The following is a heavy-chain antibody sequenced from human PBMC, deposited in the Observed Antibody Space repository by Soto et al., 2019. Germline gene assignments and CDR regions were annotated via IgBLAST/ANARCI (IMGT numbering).Heavy chain of an antibody. J-gene: IGHJ4*02. Sequence: QVQLVQSGAEVKKPGASVKVSCKASGYTFISYGISWVRQAPGQGLEWMGWISAYNGKTNYAQKLQGRVTMTTDTSMSTAYMELRSLRSDDTAVYYCARDFRAGIYYGSGSSIDYWGQGTLVTVSS. CDR3: ARDFRAGIYYGSGSSIDY. V-gene: IGHV1-18*01. D-gene: IGHD3-10*01. CDR1: GYTFISYG. CDR2: ISAYNGKT.